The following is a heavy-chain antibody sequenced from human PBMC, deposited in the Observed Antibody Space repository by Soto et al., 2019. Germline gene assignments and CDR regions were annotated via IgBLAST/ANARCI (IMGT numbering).Heavy chain of an antibody. J-gene: IGHJ4*02. CDR2: FDPEDGET. CDR3: TTIRGMWTNFDY. D-gene: IGHD3-10*01. Sequence: ASVKVSCKVSGLTLTELSMHWGRQAPGKGLEWMGGFDPEDGETIYAQNFQGRVTMTEDTSTDTAYMELSSLRSEDTAVYYCTTIRGMWTNFDYWGQGTLVTVSS. V-gene: IGHV1-24*01. CDR1: GLTLTELS.